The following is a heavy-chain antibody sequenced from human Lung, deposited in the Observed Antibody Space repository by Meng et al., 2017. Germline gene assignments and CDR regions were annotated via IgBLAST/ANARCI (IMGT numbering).Heavy chain of an antibody. Sequence: VQLQQWGGGLFKPSETLSLSCVVAGGSFSDYYWSWIRQPPGKGLEWIGEINHSGGTTYNPSLESRATISVDTTQNNLSLMLRSVTAADSAVYYCARGPTTMAHDFDYWGQGTLVTVSS. CDR1: GGSFSDYY. V-gene: IGHV4-34*01. CDR2: INHSGGT. CDR3: ARGPTTMAHDFDY. J-gene: IGHJ4*02. D-gene: IGHD4-11*01.